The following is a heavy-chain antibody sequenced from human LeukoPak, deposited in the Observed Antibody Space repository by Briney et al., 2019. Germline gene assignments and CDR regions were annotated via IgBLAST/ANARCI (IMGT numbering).Heavy chain of an antibody. J-gene: IGHJ4*02. CDR2: IKQDGGEK. CDR1: GFTFSSYW. CDR3: ARDQSLGYCSGDSCHSDY. V-gene: IGHV3-7*01. Sequence: GSLRLSCAASGFTFSSYWMSWVRQAPGKGLEWVANIKQDGGEKYYVDSVKGRFTISRDNAKNSLYLQMNSLRAEDTAVYYCARDQSLGYCSGDSCHSDYWGQGTLVTVSS. D-gene: IGHD2-15*01.